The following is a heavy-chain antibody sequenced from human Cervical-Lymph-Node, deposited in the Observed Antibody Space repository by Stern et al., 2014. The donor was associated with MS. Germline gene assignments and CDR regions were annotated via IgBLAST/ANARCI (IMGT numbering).Heavy chain of an antibody. CDR2: IIPIFGTA. Sequence: VQLVESGAEVKKPGSSVKVSCKASGGTFSSYAISWVRQAPGQGLAWMGGIIPIFGTANYAQKFQGSDTITEDESQSTAYMELSSLRSEDTAVYYCARGELKEGLVRGMDVWGQGTTVTVSS. J-gene: IGHJ6*02. V-gene: IGHV1-69*01. CDR1: GGTFSSYA. D-gene: IGHD1-26*01. CDR3: ARGELKEGLVRGMDV.